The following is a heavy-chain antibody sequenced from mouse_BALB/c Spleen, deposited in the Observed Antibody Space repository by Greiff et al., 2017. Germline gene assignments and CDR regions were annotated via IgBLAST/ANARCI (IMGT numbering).Heavy chain of an antibody. CDR3: ARERGLRLYAMDY. CDR1: GFTFSDYY. CDR2: ISDGGSYT. Sequence: EVQVVESGGGLVKPGGSLKLSCAASGFTFSDYYMYWVRQTPEKRLEWVATISDGGSYTYYPDSVKGRFTISRDNAKNNLYLQMSSLKSEDTAMYYCARERGLRLYAMDYWGQGTSVTVSS. J-gene: IGHJ4*01. V-gene: IGHV5-4*02. D-gene: IGHD2-4*01.